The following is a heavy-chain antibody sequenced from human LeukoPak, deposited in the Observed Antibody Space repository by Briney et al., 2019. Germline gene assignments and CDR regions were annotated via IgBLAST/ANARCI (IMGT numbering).Heavy chain of an antibody. J-gene: IGHJ3*02. D-gene: IGHD2-15*01. CDR1: GFSFSSGGVG. CDR3: AHRHRGVASDI. V-gene: IGHV2-5*01. Sequence: KESGPTLVKPTQTLTLTCTFSGFSFSSGGVGVGCIRQPPGGALEWLGALYENDEKLYSSSLQNRLSITKDTSKNQVVLTMANMDPVDTATYYCAHRHRGVASDIWGQGTVVTVSS. CDR2: LYENDEK.